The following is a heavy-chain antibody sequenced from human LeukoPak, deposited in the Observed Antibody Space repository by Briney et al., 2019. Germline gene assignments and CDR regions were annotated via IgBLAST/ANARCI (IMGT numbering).Heavy chain of an antibody. V-gene: IGHV3-48*03. CDR3: ARPETQYSSGLDGFDI. D-gene: IGHD6-19*01. J-gene: IGHJ3*02. CDR1: GFTFSSYE. Sequence: QPGGSLRLSCAASGFTFSSYEMNWVRQAPGKGLEWVSYISSSGSTIYYADSVKGRFTISRDNAKNTLYLQMNSLRTEDTAVYYCARPETQYSSGLDGFDIWGQGTMVTVSS. CDR2: ISSSGSTI.